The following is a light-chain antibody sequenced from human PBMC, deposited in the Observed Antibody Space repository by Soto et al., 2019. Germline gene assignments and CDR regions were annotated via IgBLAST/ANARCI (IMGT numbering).Light chain of an antibody. CDR2: SNN. CDR1: SSNIGRNA. J-gene: IGLJ3*02. V-gene: IGLV1-44*01. CDR3: AAWDDSLNGWV. Sequence: QSVLTQPPSASGTPGQRVTISCSGISSNIGRNAVNWYQQLPGTAPKLLIYSNNQRPSGVSDRFSGSKSGTSASLAISGLQSEDDADYYCAAWDDSLNGWVFGGGTKLTVL.